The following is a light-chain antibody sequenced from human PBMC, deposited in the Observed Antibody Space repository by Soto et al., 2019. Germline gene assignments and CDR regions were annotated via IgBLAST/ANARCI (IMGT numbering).Light chain of an antibody. CDR2: SNN. J-gene: IGLJ2*01. Sequence: QPVLTQPPSASGTPGQRVTISCSGSSSNIGSNTVTWYQQLPGTAPKLLIYSNNQRPSGVPDRFSGSKSDTSASLAISGLQSEDEADYYCAAWDDSLKGPVFGGGTKLTVL. CDR1: SSNIGSNT. CDR3: AAWDDSLKGPV. V-gene: IGLV1-44*01.